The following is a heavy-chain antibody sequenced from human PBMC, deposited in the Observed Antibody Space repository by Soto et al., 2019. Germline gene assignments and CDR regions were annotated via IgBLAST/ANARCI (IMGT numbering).Heavy chain of an antibody. CDR2: ISSSSSYT. V-gene: IGHV3-11*06. CDR1: GFTFSDYY. J-gene: IGHJ5*02. D-gene: IGHD3-3*01. Sequence: GGSLRLSCAASGFTFSDYYMSWIRQAPGNGLEWVSYISSSSSYTNYADSVKGRFTISRDNAKNSLYLQMNSLRAEDTAVYYCARGSTSYDFWSGYISKMSENNWFDPWGQGXQVTVYS. CDR3: ARGSTSYDFWSGYISKMSENNWFDP.